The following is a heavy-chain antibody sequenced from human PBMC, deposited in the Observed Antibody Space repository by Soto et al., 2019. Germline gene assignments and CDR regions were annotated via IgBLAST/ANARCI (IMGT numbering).Heavy chain of an antibody. J-gene: IGHJ4*02. CDR1: GYTFASYD. CDR3: VRDGYCTYRLCYTYFFDY. V-gene: IGHV1-8*01. D-gene: IGHD2-8*01. Sequence: ASVKVSCKASGYTFASYDIYWVRQATGQGLEWMGWMNPNTGNSGYAQKFQGRVTMTSDTSISTAHMELSSLRDEDTAVYYCVRDGYCTYRLCYTYFFDYWGQGTLVTVSS. CDR2: MNPNTGNS.